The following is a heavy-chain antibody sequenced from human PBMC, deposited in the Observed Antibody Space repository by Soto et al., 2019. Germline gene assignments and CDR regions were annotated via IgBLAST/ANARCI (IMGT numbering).Heavy chain of an antibody. D-gene: IGHD3-10*01. Sequence: GGSLRLSCAASGFSISDCSMNWVRRAPGKGLEWISYISTNNDAIYYADSVKGRFTISRDNAKNSLYLQMNSLRAEDTALYYCASVLGSRRSGSYPSYWGQGTLVTVSS. CDR3: ASVLGSRRSGSYPSY. J-gene: IGHJ4*02. CDR1: GFSISDCS. CDR2: ISTNNDAI. V-gene: IGHV3-48*01.